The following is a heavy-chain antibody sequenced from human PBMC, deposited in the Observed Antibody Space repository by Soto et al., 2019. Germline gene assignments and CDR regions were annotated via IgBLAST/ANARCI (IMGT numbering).Heavy chain of an antibody. CDR2: ISSSENYI. J-gene: IGHJ4*02. CDR3: AANWNFGLNF. D-gene: IGHD1-1*01. V-gene: IGHV3-21*01. Sequence: PGGSLRLSCAASGFTFNNFAMNWVRQAPGKGLEWVSSISSSENYIYYAGSVRGRFTISRDNAKNSLYLQMNSLRAEDTAVYYCAANWNFGLNFWGQGTLVTVSS. CDR1: GFTFNNFA.